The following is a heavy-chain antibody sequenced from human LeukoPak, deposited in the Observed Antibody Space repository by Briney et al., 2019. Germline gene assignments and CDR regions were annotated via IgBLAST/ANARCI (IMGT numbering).Heavy chain of an antibody. D-gene: IGHD3-22*01. J-gene: IGHJ4*02. CDR2: IKEDGSER. CDR3: ASHRDYYDSSGLCAFDY. V-gene: IGHV3-7*01. CDR1: GFTFRSYW. Sequence: GGSLRLSCAVSGFTFRSYWMSWVRQAPGKGLEWVANIKEDGSERYYVDSVKGRFTISRDNAKNSLYLEMNSLRAEDTAVYYCASHRDYYDSSGLCAFDYWGQGTLVTVSS.